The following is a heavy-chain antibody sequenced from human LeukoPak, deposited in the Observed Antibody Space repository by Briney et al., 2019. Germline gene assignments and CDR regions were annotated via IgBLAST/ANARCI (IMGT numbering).Heavy chain of an antibody. J-gene: IGHJ3*02. D-gene: IGHD3-10*01. Sequence: SETLSLTCTVSGGSISSGGYYWSWIRQHPGKGLEWIGYIYYSGSTYYNPSLKSRVTISVDTSKNQFSLKLSSVTAADTAVYYCARENYYGREAFDIWGQGTMVTVSS. V-gene: IGHV4-31*03. CDR2: IYYSGST. CDR3: ARENYYGREAFDI. CDR1: GGSISSGGYY.